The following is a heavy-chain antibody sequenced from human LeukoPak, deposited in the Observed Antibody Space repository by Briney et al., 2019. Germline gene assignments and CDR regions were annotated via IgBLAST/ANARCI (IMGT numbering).Heavy chain of an antibody. CDR1: GYTFTGYY. CDR3: ARDGPASLAAAGTGGYYYMDV. V-gene: IGHV1-2*02. J-gene: IGHJ6*03. CDR2: INPNSGGT. Sequence: ASVKVSCKASGYTFTGYYMHWVRQAPGQGLEWMGWINPNSGGTNYAQKFQGRVTMTRDTSISTAYMELSSLRSEDTAVYYCARDGPASLAAAGTGGYYYMDVWAKGPRSPSP. D-gene: IGHD6-13*01.